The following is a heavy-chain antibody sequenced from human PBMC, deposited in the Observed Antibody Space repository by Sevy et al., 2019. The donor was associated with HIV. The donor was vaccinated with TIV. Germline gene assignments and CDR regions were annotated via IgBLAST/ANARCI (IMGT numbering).Heavy chain of an antibody. J-gene: IGHJ4*02. CDR3: ARGKHVSDYYGSFDY. Sequence: GGPLRLSCAASGFTVSSNFMSWVRHAPGKGLEWVSVIYIGGTTYYADSVKGRFTISRDNSKNTVYLQMNSLRAEDTAVYYCARGKHVSDYYGSFDYWGQGTLVTVSS. D-gene: IGHD4-17*01. V-gene: IGHV3-53*01. CDR1: GFTVSSNF. CDR2: IYIGGTT.